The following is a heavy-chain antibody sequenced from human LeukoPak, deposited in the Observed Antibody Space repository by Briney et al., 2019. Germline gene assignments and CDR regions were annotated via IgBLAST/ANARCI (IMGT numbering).Heavy chain of an antibody. CDR3: AKLYRGSDY. CDR2: VGASGTST. V-gene: IGHV3-23*01. Sequence: GGSLRLSCAASGFTFSSYGLNWVRQAPGKGLEWVSSVGASGTSTYYADSVKGRFTISRDNSKNTLFLQMNSLRAEDTAVYYCAKLYRGSDYWGQGTLVTVSS. J-gene: IGHJ4*02. D-gene: IGHD3-10*01. CDR1: GFTFSSYG.